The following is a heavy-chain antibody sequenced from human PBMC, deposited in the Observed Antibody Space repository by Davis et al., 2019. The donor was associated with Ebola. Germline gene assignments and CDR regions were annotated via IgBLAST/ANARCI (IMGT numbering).Heavy chain of an antibody. D-gene: IGHD3-16*01. Sequence: SLKISCAASGFTFDDYAMHWVRQAPGKGLEWVSGISWNSGSIGYADSVKGRFTISRDNAKNSLYLQMNSLRAEDTALYYCATSKSYPGGGWFDPWGQGTLVTVSS. V-gene: IGHV3-9*01. CDR2: ISWNSGSI. CDR3: ATSKSYPGGGWFDP. J-gene: IGHJ5*02. CDR1: GFTFDDYA.